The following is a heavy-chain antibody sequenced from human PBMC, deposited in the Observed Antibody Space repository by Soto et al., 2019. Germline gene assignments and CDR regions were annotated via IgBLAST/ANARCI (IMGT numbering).Heavy chain of an antibody. Sequence: QVQLVQSGAEVRKPGSSVTVSCKASGGTFSNYAISWVRQAPGQGLEWMGGIIPIVGTGSYAQKFRGRVTITADEPTTTADMELSSLRSEDTSVYYCARVVILVPTASTHYYYHMDVWGPGTTVTVSS. CDR2: IIPIVGTG. V-gene: IGHV1-69*01. CDR1: GGTFSNYA. D-gene: IGHD2-2*01. CDR3: ARVVILVPTASTHYYYHMDV. J-gene: IGHJ6*02.